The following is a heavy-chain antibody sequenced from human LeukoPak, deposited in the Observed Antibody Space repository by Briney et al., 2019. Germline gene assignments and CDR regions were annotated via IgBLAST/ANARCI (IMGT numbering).Heavy chain of an antibody. D-gene: IGHD6-13*01. Sequence: GGSLRLSCGASGFTFSSYAMTWFRQAPGKGLEWVSAISSAGSANYADSVKGRFTISRDNSKSTLDLQMNSLRAEDTAVYSCAKGYRSVWYYFDSWGQGTLVTVSS. CDR1: GFTFSSYA. CDR2: ISSAGSA. J-gene: IGHJ4*02. V-gene: IGHV3-23*01. CDR3: AKGYRSVWYYFDS.